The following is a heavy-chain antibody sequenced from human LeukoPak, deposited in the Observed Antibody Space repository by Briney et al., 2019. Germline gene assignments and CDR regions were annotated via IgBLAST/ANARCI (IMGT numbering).Heavy chain of an antibody. CDR1: GFTFSSYS. D-gene: IGHD3-3*01. CDR2: ISSSSSYI. Sequence: GGSLRLSCAASGFTFSSYSMNWVRQAPGKGLEWVSSISSSSSYIYYADSVKGRFTISRDNAKNSLYLQMNSLRAEDTAVYYCARDQGFSYYYYYMDVWGKGTTVTVSS. J-gene: IGHJ6*03. CDR3: ARDQGFSYYYYYMDV. V-gene: IGHV3-21*01.